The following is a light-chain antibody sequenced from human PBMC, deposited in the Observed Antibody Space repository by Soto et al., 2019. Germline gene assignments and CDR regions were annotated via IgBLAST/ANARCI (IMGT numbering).Light chain of an antibody. Sequence: QSVLTQPPSVPGAPGHRVTISCTGSSSNIGAGYDVHWYQQLPGTAPKLLIYGNSNRPSGVPDRFSGSKSGTSASLAITGLQAEDEADYYCQSYDSSLSGFYVFGTGTKLTVL. CDR3: QSYDSSLSGFYV. CDR1: SSNIGAGYD. V-gene: IGLV1-40*01. CDR2: GNS. J-gene: IGLJ1*01.